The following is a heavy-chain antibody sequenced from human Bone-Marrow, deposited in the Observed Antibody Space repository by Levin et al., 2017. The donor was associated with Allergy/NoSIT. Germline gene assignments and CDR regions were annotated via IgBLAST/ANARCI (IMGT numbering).Heavy chain of an antibody. D-gene: IGHD2-8*02. J-gene: IGHJ4*02. Sequence: SETLSLTCTVSGGSISSYHWTWIRQTAGKGLEWVGRIRSSGSTNYNPSPESRVTMPVDTSNNQFSLKLSSVTAADTAVYFCARDLHTDMFDYWGQGTVVTVSS. CDR2: IRSSGST. V-gene: IGHV4-4*07. CDR3: ARDLHTDMFDY. CDR1: GGSISSYH.